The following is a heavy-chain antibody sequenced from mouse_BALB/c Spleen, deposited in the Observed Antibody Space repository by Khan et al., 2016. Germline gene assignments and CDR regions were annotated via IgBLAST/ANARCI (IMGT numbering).Heavy chain of an antibody. V-gene: IGHV5-12-1*01. J-gene: IGHJ1*01. D-gene: IGHD2-4*01. CDR1: GFAFSRYD. CDR2: ISSGGDFT. Sequence: EVELVESGGGLVKPGGSLKLSCAGSGFAFSRYDMSWVRQTPEKRLEWVAFISSGGDFTYFPDTMSGRFTISRDNTNNTLHLQMSSLRSDDTAIYYWARHGLPHWYFDVWGAGTTVTVSS. CDR3: ARHGLPHWYFDV.